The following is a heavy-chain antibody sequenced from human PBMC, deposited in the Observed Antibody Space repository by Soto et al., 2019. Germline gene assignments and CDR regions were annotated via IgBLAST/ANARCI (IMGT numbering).Heavy chain of an antibody. Sequence: ASVKVSCKASGYTFTSYAMHWVRQAPGQRLEWTGWINAGNGNTKYSQKFQGRVTITRDTSASTAYMELSSLRSEDTAVYYCARMYYDILTGPEGFDYWGQGTLVTVSS. J-gene: IGHJ4*02. CDR3: ARMYYDILTGPEGFDY. D-gene: IGHD3-9*01. CDR1: GYTFTSYA. CDR2: INAGNGNT. V-gene: IGHV1-3*01.